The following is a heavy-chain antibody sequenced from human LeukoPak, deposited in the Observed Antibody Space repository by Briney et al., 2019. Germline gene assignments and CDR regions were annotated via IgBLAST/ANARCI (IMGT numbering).Heavy chain of an antibody. Sequence: PGGSLRLSCAASGFTFSSYGMHWVRQAPGKGLEWVAVIWYDGNNKYYADSVKGRFTISRDNSKNTLYLQMNSLRAEDTAVYYCARGWSGYYSSFDYWGQGALVTVSS. CDR2: IWYDGNNK. J-gene: IGHJ4*02. D-gene: IGHD3-3*01. V-gene: IGHV3-33*01. CDR3: ARGWSGYYSSFDY. CDR1: GFTFSSYG.